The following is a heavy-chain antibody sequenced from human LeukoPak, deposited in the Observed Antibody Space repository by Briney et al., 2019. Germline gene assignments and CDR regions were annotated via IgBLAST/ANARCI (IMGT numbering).Heavy chain of an antibody. Sequence: SQTLSLTCTVSGGSISSGDYYWSWIRQPPGKGLEWIGSIYQSGSTSYNPSLKSRVTISVDTSNNQFSLNLASVTAADTAVYYCARDSGGAGYCSSTRCLDAFDIWGQGTMVTVSS. J-gene: IGHJ3*02. CDR1: GGSISSGDYY. CDR2: IYQSGST. CDR3: ARDSGGAGYCSSTRCLDAFDI. D-gene: IGHD2-2*01. V-gene: IGHV4-39*07.